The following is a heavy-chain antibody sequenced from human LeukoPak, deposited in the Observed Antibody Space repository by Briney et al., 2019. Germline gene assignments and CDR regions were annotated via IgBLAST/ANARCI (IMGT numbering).Heavy chain of an antibody. V-gene: IGHV4-39*01. CDR2: IYYRGST. Sequence: SETLSLTCTVSGGSISSSPYYWGWIRQPPGKGLEWLGTIYYRGSTYSNPSLNSRVTISLDTSKNHFSLRLRSVTAADTALYSCARHYLSDGIISTFDPWRQGTLVTVSS. CDR3: ARHYLSDGIISTFDP. D-gene: IGHD2-2*01. J-gene: IGHJ5*02. CDR1: GGSISSSPYY.